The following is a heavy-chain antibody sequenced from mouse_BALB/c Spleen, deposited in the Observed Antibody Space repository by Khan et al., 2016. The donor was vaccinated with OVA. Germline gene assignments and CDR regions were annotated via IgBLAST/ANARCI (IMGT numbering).Heavy chain of an antibody. V-gene: IGHV1-4*01. Sequence: QVQLKESGAELARPGATVKMSCKASGYTFTSYRIHWIKQRPGKGLEWIGYINPSSGYTNYNHKFTDKATLTANTSSHTAYMQLSSLTSDDSEIYFWSSDRASYRHDGFFAYWGQGTLVTVS. CDR2: INPSSGYT. D-gene: IGHD1-2*01. J-gene: IGHJ3*01. CDR1: GYTFTSYR. CDR3: SSDRASYRHDGFFAY.